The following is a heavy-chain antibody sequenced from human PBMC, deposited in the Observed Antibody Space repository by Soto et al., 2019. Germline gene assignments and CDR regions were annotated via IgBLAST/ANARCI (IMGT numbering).Heavy chain of an antibody. CDR1: GGSISSGGYS. Sequence: QLQLQESGSGLVKPSQTLSLTCAVSGGSISSGGYSWSWLRQPPGKGLEWIGYIYHSGSTYYNPSLKSRVTISVDRSKNQFSLNLSSVTAPDTAVSYCARVAPGVIYYWGQGTLVTVSS. D-gene: IGHD3-16*02. V-gene: IGHV4-30-2*01. J-gene: IGHJ4*02. CDR3: ARVAPGVIYY. CDR2: IYHSGST.